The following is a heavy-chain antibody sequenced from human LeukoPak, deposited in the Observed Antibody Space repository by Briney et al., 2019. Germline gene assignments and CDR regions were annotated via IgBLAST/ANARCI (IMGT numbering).Heavy chain of an antibody. Sequence: ASVKVSCEASGYAFTGYYLHWVRQAPGQGLEWMGWINPNSGGTNYAQKFQGRVTMTRDTSISTAYMELSRLRSDDMAVYYCVRDRPSYYDSSVYYRENFDFWGQGTLVTVSS. J-gene: IGHJ4*02. CDR1: GYAFTGYY. CDR2: INPNSGGT. CDR3: VRDRPSYYDSSVYYRENFDF. V-gene: IGHV1-2*02. D-gene: IGHD3-22*01.